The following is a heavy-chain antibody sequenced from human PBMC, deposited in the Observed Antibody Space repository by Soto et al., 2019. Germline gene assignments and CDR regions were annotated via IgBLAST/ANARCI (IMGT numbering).Heavy chain of an antibody. Sequence: QVQLVQSGAEVKKPGASVKVSCKASGYTFTSYAMHWVRQAPGQRLEWMGWINAGNGNTKYSQKFQGRVTITRDTSASTDYMELSSLRSEDTAVYYCARVERTGTYYYYYYMDVWGKGTTVTVSS. CDR2: INAGNGNT. D-gene: IGHD3-9*01. CDR3: ARVERTGTYYYYYYMDV. J-gene: IGHJ6*03. V-gene: IGHV1-3*01. CDR1: GYTFTSYA.